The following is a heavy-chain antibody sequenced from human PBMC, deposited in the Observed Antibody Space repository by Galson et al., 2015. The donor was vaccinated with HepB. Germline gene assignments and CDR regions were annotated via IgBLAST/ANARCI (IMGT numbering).Heavy chain of an antibody. CDR1: GFTFSSYA. J-gene: IGHJ3*02. Sequence: SLRLSCAASGFTFSSYAMHWVRQAPGKGLEWVAVISYDGSNKYYADSVKGRFTISRDNSKNTLYLQMNSLRAEDTAVYYCARGGGYGAGWGEAFDIWGQGTMVTVSS. D-gene: IGHD3-16*01. CDR3: ARGGGYGAGWGEAFDI. V-gene: IGHV3-30*04. CDR2: ISYDGSNK.